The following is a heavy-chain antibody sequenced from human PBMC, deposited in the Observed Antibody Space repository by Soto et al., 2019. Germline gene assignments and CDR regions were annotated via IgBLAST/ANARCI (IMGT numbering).Heavy chain of an antibody. CDR1: GGSISSYYW. J-gene: IGHJ6*02. CDR2: IYWDDDK. D-gene: IGHD3-3*01. V-gene: IGHV2-5*08. Sequence: TLSLTCTVSGGSISSYYWSWIRQPPGKALEWLALIYWDDDKRYSPSLKSRLTITKDTSKNQVVLTMTNMDPVDTATYYCAHLHYDFWSGYYSYYYGMDVWGQGTTVTVSS. CDR3: AHLHYDFWSGYYSYYYGMDV.